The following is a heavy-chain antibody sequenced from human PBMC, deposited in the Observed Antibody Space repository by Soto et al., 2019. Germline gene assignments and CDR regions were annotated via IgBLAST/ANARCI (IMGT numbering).Heavy chain of an antibody. CDR1: GGSISSGDYY. D-gene: IGHD2-2*01. Sequence: QVQLQESGPGLVKPSQTLSLTCTVSGGSISSGDYYWSWIRQPPGKGLEWIGYIYYSGSTYYNPSLKSRVTISVDTSNTQVALKLSSVTAADTAVYYCARVIVVVPAAMGRGNWFDPWGQGTLVTVSS. V-gene: IGHV4-30-4*01. CDR3: ARVIVVVPAAMGRGNWFDP. J-gene: IGHJ5*02. CDR2: IYYSGST.